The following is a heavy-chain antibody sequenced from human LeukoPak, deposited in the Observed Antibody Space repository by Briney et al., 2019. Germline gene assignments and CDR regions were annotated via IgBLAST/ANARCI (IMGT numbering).Heavy chain of an antibody. CDR3: ARDESSSSWYNY. D-gene: IGHD6-13*01. CDR1: GYTFISYY. V-gene: IGHV1-2*02. Sequence: ASVKVSCKASGYTFISYYMHWVRQAPGQGLEWMGWINPNSGGTNYAQKFQGRVTMTRDTSISTAYMELSRLRSDDTAVYYCARDESSSSWYNYWGQGTLVTVSS. CDR2: INPNSGGT. J-gene: IGHJ4*02.